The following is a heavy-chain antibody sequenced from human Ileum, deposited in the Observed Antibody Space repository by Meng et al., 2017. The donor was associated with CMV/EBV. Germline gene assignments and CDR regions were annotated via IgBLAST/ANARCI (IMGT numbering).Heavy chain of an antibody. V-gene: IGHV5-51*01. CDR1: GYSFTSYW. J-gene: IGHJ4*02. D-gene: IGHD5-24*01. CDR2: IYPGDSDT. CDR3: ARSGGRLQRYYFDY. Sequence: KVSCKGSGYSFTSYWIGWVRQMPGKGLEWMGIIYPGDSDTRYSPYFQGQVIISADKSTSTAYLQWSSLKASDTAMYYCARSGGRLQRYYFDYWGQGTLVTVSS.